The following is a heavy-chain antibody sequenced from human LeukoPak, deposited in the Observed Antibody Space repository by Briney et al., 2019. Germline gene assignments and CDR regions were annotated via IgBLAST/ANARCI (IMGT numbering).Heavy chain of an antibody. V-gene: IGHV4-59*11. J-gene: IGHJ4*02. Sequence: SETLSLTCTVSGGSISSHYWSWIRQPPGKGLEWIGYIYYSGSTNYNPSLKSRVTISVDTSRNQFSLKLSSVTAADTAVYYCGREVKYSYGKTYSSSWTDYWGQGTLVTVSS. CDR2: IYYSGST. CDR1: GGSISSHY. CDR3: GREVKYSYGKTYSSSWTDY. D-gene: IGHD6-13*01.